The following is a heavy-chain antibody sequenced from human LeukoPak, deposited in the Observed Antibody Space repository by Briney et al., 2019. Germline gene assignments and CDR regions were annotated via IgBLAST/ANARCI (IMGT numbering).Heavy chain of an antibody. J-gene: IGHJ3*02. CDR2: INPNSGGT. Sequence: ASVKVSCKASGYTFTGYYMRWVRQAPGQGLEWMGWINPNSGGTNYAQKFQGRVTMTRDTSISTAYMELSRLRSDDTAVYYCARGGTRGDYVWGAFDIWGQGKMVTVSS. CDR1: GYTFTGYY. D-gene: IGHD3-16*01. V-gene: IGHV1-2*02. CDR3: ARGGTRGDYVWGAFDI.